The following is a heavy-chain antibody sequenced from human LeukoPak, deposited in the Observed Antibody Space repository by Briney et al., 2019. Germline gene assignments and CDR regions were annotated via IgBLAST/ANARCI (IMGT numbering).Heavy chain of an antibody. D-gene: IGHD3-3*01. V-gene: IGHV1-46*01. Sequence: ASVKVSCKASGYTFTSYYMHWVRQAPGQGLEWMGIINPSGGSTSYAQKFQGRVTMTRDMSTSTVYMELSSLRSEDTAVYYCARGNIITIFGVPPGWFDPWGQGTLVTVSS. J-gene: IGHJ5*02. CDR1: GYTFTSYY. CDR3: ARGNIITIFGVPPGWFDP. CDR2: INPSGGST.